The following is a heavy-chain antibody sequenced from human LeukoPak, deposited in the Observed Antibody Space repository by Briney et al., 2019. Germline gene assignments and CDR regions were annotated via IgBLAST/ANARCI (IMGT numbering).Heavy chain of an antibody. CDR3: ARAKRSSWSISYYYYGMDV. CDR2: VNTNTGNP. CDR1: GYTFTSYA. V-gene: IGHV7-4-1*02. Sequence: ASVKVSCTASGYTFTSYAMNWVRQAPGQGLEWMGWVNTNTGNPTYAQGFTGRFVFSLDTSVSTAYLQISSLKAEDTAVYYCARAKRSSWSISYYYYGMDVWGQGTTVTVSS. J-gene: IGHJ6*02. D-gene: IGHD6-13*01.